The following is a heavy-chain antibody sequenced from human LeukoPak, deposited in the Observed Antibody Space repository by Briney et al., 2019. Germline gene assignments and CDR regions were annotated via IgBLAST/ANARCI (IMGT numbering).Heavy chain of an antibody. Sequence: GGSLRLSCAASGFTFTNAWMSWVRQAPGKGLEWVGRIKSKGDGETTDYGAPVKGRFIMSRDDSKATLYLQMNILQTEDTAVYYCTTDLGLTKIRGVIVSWGQGTLVTVSS. V-gene: IGHV3-15*01. CDR1: GFTFTNAW. J-gene: IGHJ4*02. CDR2: IKSKGDGETT. D-gene: IGHD3-10*01. CDR3: TTDLGLTKIRGVIVS.